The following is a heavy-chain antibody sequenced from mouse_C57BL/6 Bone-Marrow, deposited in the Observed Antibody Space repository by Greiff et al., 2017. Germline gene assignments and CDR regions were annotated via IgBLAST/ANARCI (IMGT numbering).Heavy chain of an antibody. CDR1: GFTFSDYG. CDR3: ANDADY. D-gene: IGHD2-3*01. Sequence: EVQGVQSGGGLVKPGGSLKLSCAASGFTFSDYGMHWVRQGPGKGLEWVADISSGSSTINYADKVKGRFTISRDNANNTLFLQVTSLSSEDTAVYYCANDADYWGQGTTLTVSS. V-gene: IGHV5-17*01. J-gene: IGHJ2*01. CDR2: ISSGSSTI.